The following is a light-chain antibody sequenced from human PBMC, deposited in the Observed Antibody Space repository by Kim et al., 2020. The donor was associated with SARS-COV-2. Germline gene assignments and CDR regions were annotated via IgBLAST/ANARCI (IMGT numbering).Light chain of an antibody. Sequence: GDRVTITCRASQGISTWLAWYQQKPGKAPKLLIYDASSLESGVPSRFSGSGSGTEFTLTISSLQSDDFATYYCQQYHSSSPTFGQGTKVDIK. CDR3: QQYHSSSPT. CDR2: DAS. J-gene: IGKJ1*01. CDR1: QGISTW. V-gene: IGKV1-5*01.